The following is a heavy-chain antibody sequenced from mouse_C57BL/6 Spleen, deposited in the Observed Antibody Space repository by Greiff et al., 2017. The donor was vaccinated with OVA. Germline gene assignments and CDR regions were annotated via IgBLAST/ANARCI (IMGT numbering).Heavy chain of an antibody. D-gene: IGHD1-1*01. Sequence: QVQLQQPGAELVKPGASVKMSCKASGYTFTSYWITWVKQRPGQGLEWIGDIYPGSGSTNYNEKFKSKATLTVDTSSSTAYMQLSSLTSEDSAVYYCARKGDYYGSSSAWFAYWGQGTLVTVSA. CDR1: GYTFTSYW. CDR2: IYPGSGST. J-gene: IGHJ3*01. CDR3: ARKGDYYGSSSAWFAY. V-gene: IGHV1-55*01.